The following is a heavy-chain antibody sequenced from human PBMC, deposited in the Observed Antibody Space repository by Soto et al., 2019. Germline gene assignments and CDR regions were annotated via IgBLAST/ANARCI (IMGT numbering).Heavy chain of an antibody. Sequence: PSETLSLTCAVSGGSISSGGYSWSRIRQPPRKGLEWIGYIYHSGSTYYNPSLKSRVTISVDRSKDQFSLKLSSVTAADTAVYYCARGPYYYDSSGYYPFDYWGQGTLVTASS. CDR1: GGSISSGGYS. V-gene: IGHV4-30-2*01. J-gene: IGHJ4*02. CDR2: IYHSGST. CDR3: ARGPYYYDSSGYYPFDY. D-gene: IGHD3-22*01.